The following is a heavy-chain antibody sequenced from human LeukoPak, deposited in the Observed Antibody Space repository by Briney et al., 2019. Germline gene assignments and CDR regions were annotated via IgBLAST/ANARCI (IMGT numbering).Heavy chain of an antibody. CDR3: ARRDCVGDCYSNWFDP. CDR1: GGSISSGGYY. J-gene: IGHJ5*02. D-gene: IGHD2-21*02. CDR2: IYYSGST. Sequence: SQTLSLTCTVSGGSISSGGYYWSWIRQHPGKGLEWIGYIYYSGSTYYNPSLKSRVTISVDTSKNQFSLKLSSVTAADTAVYYCARRDCVGDCYSNWFDPWGQGTLVTVSS. V-gene: IGHV4-31*03.